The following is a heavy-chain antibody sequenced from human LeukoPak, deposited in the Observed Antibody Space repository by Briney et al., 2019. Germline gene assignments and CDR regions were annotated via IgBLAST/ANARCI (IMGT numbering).Heavy chain of an antibody. D-gene: IGHD3-9*01. CDR2: INPNSGGT. V-gene: IGHV1-2*02. J-gene: IGHJ4*02. CDR3: ARDPVLRYFDWQYYFDY. Sequence: ASVKVSCKASGYTFTGYYMHWVRQAPGQGLEWMGWINPNSGGTNCAQKFQGRVTMTRDTSISTAYMELSRLRSDDTAVYYCARDPVLRYFDWQYYFDYWGQGTLVTVSS. CDR1: GYTFTGYY.